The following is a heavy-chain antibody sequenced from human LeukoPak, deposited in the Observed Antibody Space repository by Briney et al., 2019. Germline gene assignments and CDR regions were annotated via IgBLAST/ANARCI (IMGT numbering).Heavy chain of an antibody. V-gene: IGHV5-51*01. J-gene: IGHJ1*01. CDR2: MYPGDSDT. D-gene: IGHD3-22*01. Sequence: GESLKISCKGSGYSFSSYWIGWVRQMPGKGLEWMGIMYPGDSDTRYSPSFQGQVTISADKSISTAYLQWSSLKASDTAMYYCARLNYYDSSGYYYEYFQHWGQGTLVTVSS. CDR3: ARLNYYDSSGYYYEYFQH. CDR1: GYSFSSYW.